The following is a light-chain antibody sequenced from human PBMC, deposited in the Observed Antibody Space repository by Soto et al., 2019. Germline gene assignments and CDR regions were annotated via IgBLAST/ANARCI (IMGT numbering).Light chain of an antibody. V-gene: IGLV2-23*01. CDR2: EGS. CDR3: CSYAGSFYV. J-gene: IGLJ1*01. CDR1: SSDVGSYNL. Sequence: QSALTQPASVSGSPGQSITISCTGTSSDVGSYNLVSWYQQHLGKAPKLMIYEGSKRPSGVSNRFSGSKSGNTASLTISGLQAEDEADYYCCSYAGSFYVFGTGTKVTVL.